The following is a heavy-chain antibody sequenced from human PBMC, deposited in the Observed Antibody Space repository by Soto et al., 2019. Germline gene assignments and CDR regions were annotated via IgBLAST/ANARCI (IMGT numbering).Heavy chain of an antibody. CDR3: ATVTLWGYSSNFDY. V-gene: IGHV4-38-2*01. D-gene: IGHD6-13*01. CDR1: GYSTSSGYY. Sequence: PSETLSLTCAVSGYSTSSGYYWGWIRQPPGKGLEWIGSIYHSGSTYYNPSLKSRVTISVDTSKNQFSLKLSSVTAADTAVYYCATVTLWGYSSNFDYWGQGTLVTVSS. J-gene: IGHJ4*02. CDR2: IYHSGST.